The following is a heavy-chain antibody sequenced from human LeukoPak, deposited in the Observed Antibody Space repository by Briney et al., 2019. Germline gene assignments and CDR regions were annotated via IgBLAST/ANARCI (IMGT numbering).Heavy chain of an antibody. Sequence: GGALRLSCAASGFTFSTYSMTWVRQGPGKGLEWVSSIYPSGDSTFYADSVKGRFTISRDNSKNTLYLQMSSLRTEDTAIYYCAKDVVPDSGWDLDYWGQGTLVTVSS. CDR2: IYPSGDST. CDR3: AKDVVPDSGWDLDY. CDR1: GFTFSTYS. D-gene: IGHD6-19*01. J-gene: IGHJ4*02. V-gene: IGHV3-23*01.